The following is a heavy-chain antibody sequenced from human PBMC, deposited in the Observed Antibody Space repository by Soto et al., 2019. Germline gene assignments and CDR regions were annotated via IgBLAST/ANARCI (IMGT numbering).Heavy chain of an antibody. V-gene: IGHV3-30*18. CDR1: GFTFSSYG. D-gene: IGHD3-10*01. J-gene: IGHJ4*02. Sequence: QVQLVESGGGVVQPGRSLRLSCAASGFTFSSYGMHWVRQAPGKGLEWVAVISYDGSNKYYADSVKGLFTISRDNSKNTLYLQMNSLRAEDTAVYYCAKESPLWFGLDYWGQGTLVTVSS. CDR2: ISYDGSNK. CDR3: AKESPLWFGLDY.